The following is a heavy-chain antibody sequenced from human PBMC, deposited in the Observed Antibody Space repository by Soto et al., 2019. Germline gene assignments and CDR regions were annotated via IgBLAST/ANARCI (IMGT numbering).Heavy chain of an antibody. CDR3: ARDQRFGELLTPHSSYFQH. V-gene: IGHV3-11*01. CDR2: ISSSGSTI. CDR1: GFTFSDYY. Sequence: QVQLVESGGGLVKPGGSLRLSCAASGFTFSDYYMSWIRQAPGKGLEWVSYISSSGSTIYYADSVKGRFTISRDNAKNSLYLQMNSLRAEDTPVYYSARDQRFGELLTPHSSYFQHWGQGTLVTVFS. D-gene: IGHD3-10*01. J-gene: IGHJ1*01.